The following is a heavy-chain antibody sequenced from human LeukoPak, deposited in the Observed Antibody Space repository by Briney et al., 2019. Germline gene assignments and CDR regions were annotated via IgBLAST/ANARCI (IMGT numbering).Heavy chain of an antibody. CDR2: IYTSGST. CDR3: ASDQRWGPLDAFDI. CDR1: GGSISSGSYY. Sequence: SETLSLTCTVSGGSISSGSYYWSWIRQPAGKGLEWIGRIYTSGSTNYNPSLKSRVTISVDTSKNQFSLKLSSVTAADTAVYYCASDQRWGPLDAFDIWGQGTMVTVSS. V-gene: IGHV4-61*02. D-gene: IGHD1-26*01. J-gene: IGHJ3*02.